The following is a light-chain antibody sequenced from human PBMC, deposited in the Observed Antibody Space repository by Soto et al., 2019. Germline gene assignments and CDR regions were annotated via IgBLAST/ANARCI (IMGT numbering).Light chain of an antibody. CDR1: SSNIGSNT. CDR3: ATWDDSRNGYV. CDR2: DND. Sequence: QSVLTQPPSASGTPGQRVTISSSGSSSNIGSNTVSWYQQVPGTAPKLLIYDNDERPSGVPGRFSGSKSGTSASLAISGLQSEDEADYYCATWDDSRNGYVFGPGTKVTVX. J-gene: IGLJ1*01. V-gene: IGLV1-44*01.